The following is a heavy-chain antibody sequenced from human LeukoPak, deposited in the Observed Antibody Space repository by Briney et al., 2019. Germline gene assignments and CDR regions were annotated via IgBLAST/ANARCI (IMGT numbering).Heavy chain of an antibody. V-gene: IGHV4-4*08. D-gene: IGHD6-13*01. CDR1: GGSVSSYY. J-gene: IGHJ4*02. CDR3: ARVWRKYSSSWYRLLR. Sequence: SETLSLTCTVSGGSVSSYYWSWIRQPPGMELEWMGNLYTSGSTNYNPSPKSRVTISVDTSKNQFSLKLSSVTAADTAVYYCARVWRKYSSSWYRLLRWGQGTLVTVSS. CDR2: LYTSGST.